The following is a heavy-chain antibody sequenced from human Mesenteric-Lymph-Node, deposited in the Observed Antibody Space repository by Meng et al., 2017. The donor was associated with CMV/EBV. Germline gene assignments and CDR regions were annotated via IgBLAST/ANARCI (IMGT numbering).Heavy chain of an antibody. CDR3: ARDYGCSGGTCFSSWFDP. D-gene: IGHD2-15*01. CDR2: IHYSGST. Sequence: SETLSLTCSVSGGSMRTNYWSWLRQPPGKGLEWIGYIHYSGSTKYNPSLKSRVTISVDTSKNQFSLKLTFVTAADTAVYYCARDYGCSGGTCFSSWFDPWGQGTLVTVSS. J-gene: IGHJ5*02. V-gene: IGHV4-59*01. CDR1: GGSMRTNY.